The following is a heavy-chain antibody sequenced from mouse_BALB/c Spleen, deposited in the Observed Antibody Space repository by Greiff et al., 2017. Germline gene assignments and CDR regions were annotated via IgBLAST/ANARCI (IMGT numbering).Heavy chain of an antibody. V-gene: IGHV14-3*02. CDR3: ARMINYAMDY. J-gene: IGHJ4*01. CDR1: GFNIKDTY. CDR2: IDPANGNT. Sequence: DVKLQESGAELVKPGASVKLSCTASGFNIKDTYMHWVKQRPEQGLEWIGRIDPANGNTKYDPKFQGKATITADTSSNTAYLQLSSLTSEDTAVYYCARMINYAMDYWGQGTSVTVSS. D-gene: IGHD2-4*01.